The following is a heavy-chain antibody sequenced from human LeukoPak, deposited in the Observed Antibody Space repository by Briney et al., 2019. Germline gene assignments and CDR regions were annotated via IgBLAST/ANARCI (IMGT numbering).Heavy chain of an antibody. V-gene: IGHV1-69*13. J-gene: IGHJ6*03. Sequence: ASVKVSCKASGGTFSSYAISWVRQAPGQGLEWMGAIIPIFGTANYAQKFQGRVTITADESTSTAYMELSSLRSEDTAVYYCARDGLQYLTPYYYMDVWGKGTTVTVSS. CDR3: ARDGLQYLTPYYYMDV. D-gene: IGHD4-11*01. CDR2: IIPIFGTA. CDR1: GGTFSSYA.